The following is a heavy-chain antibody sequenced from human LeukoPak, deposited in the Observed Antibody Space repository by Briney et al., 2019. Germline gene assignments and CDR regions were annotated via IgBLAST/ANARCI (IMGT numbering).Heavy chain of an antibody. J-gene: IGHJ6*02. CDR3: VKDRGGSPFYGMDV. V-gene: IGHV3-23*01. CDR2: ISGSGGAGT. D-gene: IGHD1-26*01. Sequence: GGSLRLSCADSGFTFSSYAMSWVRRAPGKGLEWVSTISGSGGAGTYYADSVKGRFTVSRDNSRNTLYLPMNSLRAEDTAVYYCVKDRGGSPFYGMDVWGQGTTVTVSS. CDR1: GFTFSSYA.